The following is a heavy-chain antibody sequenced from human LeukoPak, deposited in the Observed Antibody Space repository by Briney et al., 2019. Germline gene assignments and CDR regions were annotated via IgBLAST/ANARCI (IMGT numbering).Heavy chain of an antibody. CDR1: GFNFNNYW. V-gene: IGHV3-74*01. CDR2: INNDGSDA. CDR3: ARAGGGFDY. J-gene: IGHJ4*02. D-gene: IGHD3-10*01. Sequence: PGGSLRLSCAASGFNFNNYWMHWVRQVPGKGPEWISHINNDGSDASYADSVRGRFTISKDNAKSTLELQMNSLRAEDTAVYYCARAGGGFDYWGQGTLVTVSS.